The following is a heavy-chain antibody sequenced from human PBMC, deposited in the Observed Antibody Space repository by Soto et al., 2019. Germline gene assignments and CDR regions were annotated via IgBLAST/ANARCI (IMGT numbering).Heavy chain of an antibody. D-gene: IGHD6-13*01. CDR3: ARNTLSAAGSDNYGLDV. V-gene: IGHV3-11*01. Sequence: QVQLVESGGGLVKPGGSPRLSCAASGFTFSDHYMSWIRQAPGKGLAWVAYISGSGFTIYNADSVKGRFTISRDNAKNSLYLQMDSLRAEDTAVYYCARNTLSAAGSDNYGLDVWGRGTTVAVSS. J-gene: IGHJ6*02. CDR1: GFTFSDHY. CDR2: ISGSGFTI.